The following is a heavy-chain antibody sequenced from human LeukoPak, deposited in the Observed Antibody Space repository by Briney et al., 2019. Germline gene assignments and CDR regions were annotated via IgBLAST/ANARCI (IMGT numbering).Heavy chain of an antibody. J-gene: IGHJ6*03. CDR1: GFTFSSYA. CDR3: AKWSSSPHYYYYMDV. CDR2: ITGSGDST. V-gene: IGHV3-23*01. D-gene: IGHD6-6*01. Sequence: PGGSLRLSCAASGFTFSSYAMNWVRQAPGKGLEWVSAITGSGDSTYYADSVKGRFTISRDNSKNTLYLQMNSLRAEDTAVYYCAKWSSSPHYYYYMDVWGKGTTVTVSS.